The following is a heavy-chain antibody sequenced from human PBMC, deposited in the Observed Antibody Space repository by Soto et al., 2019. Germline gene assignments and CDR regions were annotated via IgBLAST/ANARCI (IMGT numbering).Heavy chain of an antibody. CDR3: ASGPRRLGRCSGCSCYPPFYWFGP. Sequence: QVQLQQWGAGLLKPSETLSLTCAVYGGSFSGYYWSWIRQPPGKGLEWIGEINHSGSTNYNPSLKSRVTISVDTYKHQFSLKLISVTAADTAVYYCASGPRRLGRCSGCSCYPPFYWFGPWGQGTLVTVSS. J-gene: IGHJ5*02. V-gene: IGHV4-34*01. CDR2: INHSGST. CDR1: GGSFSGYY. D-gene: IGHD2-15*01.